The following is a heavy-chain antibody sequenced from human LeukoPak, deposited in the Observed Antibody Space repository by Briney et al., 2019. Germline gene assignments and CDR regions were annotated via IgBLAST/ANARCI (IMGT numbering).Heavy chain of an antibody. CDR2: IYYSGST. D-gene: IGHD1/OR15-1a*01. V-gene: IGHV4-59*08. Sequence: LETLSLTCTVSGGSISSYYWSWVRQPLGKGLEWIGYIYYSGSTNYNPSLKSRVTISVDTSKNQFSLKLSSVTAADTAVYYCARVLRLEQYFDYWGQGTLVTVSS. CDR3: ARVLRLEQYFDY. J-gene: IGHJ4*02. CDR1: GGSISSYY.